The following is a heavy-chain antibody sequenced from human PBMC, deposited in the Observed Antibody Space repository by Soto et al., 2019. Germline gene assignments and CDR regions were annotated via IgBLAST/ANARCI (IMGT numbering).Heavy chain of an antibody. CDR3: AWTGYSSSWFGGAFDI. Sequence: GGSLRLSCAATGPTVSSNYMSWVRQAPGKGLEWVSVIYSGGSTYYADSVKGRFTISRDNSKNTLYLQMNSLRAEDTAVYYCAWTGYSSSWFGGAFDIWGQGTMVTVSS. CDR2: IYSGGST. J-gene: IGHJ3*02. D-gene: IGHD6-13*01. CDR1: GPTVSSNY. V-gene: IGHV3-53*01.